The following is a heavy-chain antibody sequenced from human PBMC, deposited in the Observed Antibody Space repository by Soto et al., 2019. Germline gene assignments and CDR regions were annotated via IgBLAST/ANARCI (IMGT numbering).Heavy chain of an antibody. CDR3: ARDDYYDSSGHVFDY. Sequence: PSLSCSASGFTFSSYAMHWVRQAPGKGLEWVAVISYDGSNKYYADSVKGRFTISRDNSKNTLYLQMNSLRAEDTAVYYCARDDYYDSSGHVFDYWGQGTLVTVSS. V-gene: IGHV3-30-3*01. J-gene: IGHJ4*02. D-gene: IGHD3-22*01. CDR2: ISYDGSNK. CDR1: GFTFSSYA.